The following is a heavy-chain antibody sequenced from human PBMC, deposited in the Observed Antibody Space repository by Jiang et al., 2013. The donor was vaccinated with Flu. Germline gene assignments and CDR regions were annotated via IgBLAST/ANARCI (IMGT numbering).Heavy chain of an antibody. CDR1: DDSISSFY. V-gene: IGHV4-59*08. CDR3: ARHGLATQPDFEY. Sequence: GSGLVKPSETLSLTCTVSDDSISSFYWSWIRQPPGKGLEWIGYFYYSGSTNYNPSLKSRVTISVDTSKNQFSLKLSSVTAADTAVYYCARHGLATQPDFEYWGQGTLVTVSS. CDR2: FYYSGST. D-gene: IGHD5-12*01. J-gene: IGHJ4*02.